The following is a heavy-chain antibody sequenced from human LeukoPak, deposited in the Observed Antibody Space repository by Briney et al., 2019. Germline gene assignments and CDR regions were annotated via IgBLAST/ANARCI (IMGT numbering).Heavy chain of an antibody. Sequence: PGGSLRLSCAASGFTFDDYGMSWVRQAPGKGLEWVSGINWNGGSTGYADSVKGRFTISRDNAKNSLYLQMNSLRAEDTAVYYCAKIRWIQLWLVDYWGQGTLVTVSS. CDR2: INWNGGST. CDR3: AKIRWIQLWLVDY. V-gene: IGHV3-20*04. D-gene: IGHD5-18*01. CDR1: GFTFDDYG. J-gene: IGHJ4*02.